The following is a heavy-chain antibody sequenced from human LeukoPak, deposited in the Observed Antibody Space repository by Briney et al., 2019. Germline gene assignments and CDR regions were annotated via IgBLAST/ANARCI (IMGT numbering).Heavy chain of an antibody. CDR3: ARSHYGGSYDMFDF. Sequence: GSSLRLSCAASGFTFSAYDLHWVCQAPGKGLEWVAVITYDGNHQYYADSVKGRFSISRDNSNHTVHLQMDSLRAEDTASYYCARSHYGGSYDMFDFWGQGTLVIVSS. CDR2: ITYDGNHQ. V-gene: IGHV3-30*04. J-gene: IGHJ4*02. D-gene: IGHD4/OR15-4a*01. CDR1: GFTFSAYD.